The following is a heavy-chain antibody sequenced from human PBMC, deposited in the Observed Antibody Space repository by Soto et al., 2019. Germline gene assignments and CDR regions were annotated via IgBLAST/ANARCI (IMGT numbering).Heavy chain of an antibody. J-gene: IGHJ6*02. V-gene: IGHV3-33*01. CDR3: ARMTVGATMNIYYGMDV. D-gene: IGHD1-26*01. CDR1: GFTFSRYV. Sequence: GGSLRLSCAASGFTFSRYVMQWVRQAPGKGLEWVAVIWYDGSNKYYADSAKGRLIISRDNSKNTLYLQMNSLRAEDTAVYYCARMTVGATMNIYYGMDVWGQGTTVTVSS. CDR2: IWYDGSNK.